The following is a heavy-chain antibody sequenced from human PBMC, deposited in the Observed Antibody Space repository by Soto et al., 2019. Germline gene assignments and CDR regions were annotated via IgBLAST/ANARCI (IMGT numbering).Heavy chain of an antibody. CDR1: GFTFDDYT. CDR2: ISWDGGST. CDR3: AKGYYTREGSFEY. J-gene: IGHJ4*02. D-gene: IGHD1-26*01. Sequence: PGGSLRLSCAASGFTFDDYTMHWVRQAPGKGLEWVSLISWDGGSTYYADSVKGRFTISRDNSKNSLYLQMNSLRTEDTALYYCAKGYYTREGSFEYWGQGTLVTVSS. V-gene: IGHV3-43*01.